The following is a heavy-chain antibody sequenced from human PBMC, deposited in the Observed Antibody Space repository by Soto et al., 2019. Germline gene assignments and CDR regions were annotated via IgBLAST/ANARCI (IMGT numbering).Heavy chain of an antibody. J-gene: IGHJ3*02. CDR1: GFTVSTNY. V-gene: IGHV3-53*01. Sequence: GGSLRLSCAASGFTVSTNYMNWVRQAPGKRLEWVSVIYSGGSTYYADSVKGRFTISRDNSKNTLYLQMNSLRAEDTAVYYCAKQRKLVDTEMLTSGDAFDIWGPGTMVTVSS. CDR2: IYSGGST. CDR3: AKQRKLVDTEMLTSGDAFDI. D-gene: IGHD5-18*01.